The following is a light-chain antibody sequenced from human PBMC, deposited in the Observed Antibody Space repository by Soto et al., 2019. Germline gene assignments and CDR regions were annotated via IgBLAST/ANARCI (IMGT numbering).Light chain of an antibody. V-gene: IGKV1-5*01. Sequence: DIQMTQSPSALSASEEDRVTISCRASQSVSNCLAWYQQKPGKAPKLLISGASSLQSGVPSRFSGSGSGTEFTLTISSLQPDDFATYYCQQYNSYPLTFGGGTKVDI. CDR3: QQYNSYPLT. CDR2: GAS. CDR1: QSVSNC. J-gene: IGKJ4*01.